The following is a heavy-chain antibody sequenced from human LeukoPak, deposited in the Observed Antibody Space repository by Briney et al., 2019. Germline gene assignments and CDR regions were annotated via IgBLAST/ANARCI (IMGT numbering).Heavy chain of an antibody. Sequence: SETLSLTCTVSGGSISSYYWSWIRQPPGKGLKWVGYIYYSGSTSYSPSLRSRVTISVDTSKNQFSLKLSSVTAADTAVYYCARETSQKGAHYMDVWGKGTTVTISS. CDR2: IYYSGST. J-gene: IGHJ6*03. CDR3: ARETSQKGAHYMDV. D-gene: IGHD3-16*01. CDR1: GGSISSYY. V-gene: IGHV4-59*01.